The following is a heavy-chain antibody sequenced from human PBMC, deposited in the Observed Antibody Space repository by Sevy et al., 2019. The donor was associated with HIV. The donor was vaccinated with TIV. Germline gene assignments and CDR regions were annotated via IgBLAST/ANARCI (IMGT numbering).Heavy chain of an antibody. CDR1: GGSINSDSYY. V-gene: IGHV4-39*01. J-gene: IGHJ4*02. Sequence: SETLSLTCTVSGGSINSDSYYWGWIRQPPGKGLEWIGNIYYSGTTYYNPSLKSRVTISVDTSKNQFSLKLSSVTAADTAVYYCARFEYGDYVSHFEYWGQGTLFTVSS. CDR3: ARFEYGDYVSHFEY. D-gene: IGHD2-21*02. CDR2: IYYSGTT.